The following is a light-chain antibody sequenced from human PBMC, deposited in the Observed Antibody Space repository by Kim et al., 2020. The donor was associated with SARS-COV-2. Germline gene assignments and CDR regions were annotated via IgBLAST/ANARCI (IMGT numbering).Light chain of an antibody. Sequence: LSPGERATLACRASQSISSRYLAWYQQRPGQAPRLLIYGATNRATGIPDKFSGSGSGTDFTLTIRRLEPEDFAVYICQQYGTSPRTFGQGTKLEI. CDR1: QSISSRY. CDR3: QQYGTSPRT. V-gene: IGKV3-20*01. CDR2: GAT. J-gene: IGKJ2*01.